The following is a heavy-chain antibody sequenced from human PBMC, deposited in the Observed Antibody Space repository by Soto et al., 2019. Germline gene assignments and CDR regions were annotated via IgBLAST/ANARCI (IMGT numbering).Heavy chain of an antibody. Sequence: QITLKXSXPXXVKPTQTLTLTCTFSGFSLKTTGVGVGWIRQPPGKALEWLAVIDWDDDKRYSPSLKSTLTVIKDYSQNQVVLTMNNLDPVDTGTYYCAQSMGQSGRNYDSGDYDLWGEGTMVTVSS. V-gene: IGHV2-5*02. J-gene: IGHJ3*01. D-gene: IGHD2-21*01. CDR3: AQSMGQSGRNYDSGDYDL. CDR1: GFSLKTTGVG. CDR2: IDWDDDK.